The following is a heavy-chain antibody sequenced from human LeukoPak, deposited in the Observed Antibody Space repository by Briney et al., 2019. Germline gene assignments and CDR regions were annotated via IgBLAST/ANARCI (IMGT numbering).Heavy chain of an antibody. CDR3: ATLEPEPGDFGGLAY. J-gene: IGHJ4*02. Sequence: ASVKVSCKVSGYTLTALALHWVRQVPGKGFEWIGGFDSEEYDTIYAQKFQGRVTMTEDTSTDTAYMQLNSLSFEDTAVYYCATLEPEPGDFGGLAYWGQGTLVTVSS. CDR1: GYTLTALA. V-gene: IGHV1-24*01. CDR2: FDSEEYDT. D-gene: IGHD4-17*01.